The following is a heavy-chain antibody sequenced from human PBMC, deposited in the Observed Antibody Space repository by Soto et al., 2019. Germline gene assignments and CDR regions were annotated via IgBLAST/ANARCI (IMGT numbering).Heavy chain of an antibody. CDR2: IGTLSDT. V-gene: IGHV3-13*01. D-gene: IGHD3-10*01. CDR3: ARGRSFSYDSTPPPMFDP. CDR1: GFTFSTFD. J-gene: IGHJ5*02. Sequence: PGGSLRLSCAGSGFTFSTFDIHWVSQAPGKGLEWVSGIGTLSDTFYAASVQGRFTISRQNAKNSVYLQMNSLRAGDTAFYYCARGRSFSYDSTPPPMFDPWGQGTLVTVSS.